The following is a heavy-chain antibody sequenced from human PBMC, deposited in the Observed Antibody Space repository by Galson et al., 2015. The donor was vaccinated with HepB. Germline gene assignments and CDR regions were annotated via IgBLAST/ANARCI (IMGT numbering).Heavy chain of an antibody. D-gene: IGHD7-27*01. CDR1: GYSFTTYY. CDR3: AREITGEGAFDI. CDR2: INPSSGAT. Sequence: SVKVSCKASGYSFTTYYIHWVRQAPGQGPEWMGRINPSSGATNFTEQFQGRVTMTRDKSTSTAYMELSSLRSEDTAVYYCAREITGEGAFDIWGQGTRVTVSS. J-gene: IGHJ3*02. V-gene: IGHV1-2*06.